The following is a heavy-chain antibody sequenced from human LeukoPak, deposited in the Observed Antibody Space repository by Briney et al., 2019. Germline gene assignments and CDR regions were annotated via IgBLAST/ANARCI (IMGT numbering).Heavy chain of an antibody. CDR1: GGSISSGGYY. CDR3: ARTRDYYGSGSYYKRRQTQQNYVMDV. CDR2: IYYSGST. J-gene: IGHJ6*04. V-gene: IGHV4-31*03. D-gene: IGHD3-10*01. Sequence: PSQTLSLTCTVSGGSISSGGYYWSWIRQPPGRGLEWIGYIYYSGSTYYNSSLKSRVIISVDTSKNQFSLMLSSVTAADTAVYYCARTRDYYGSGSYYKRRQTQQNYVMDVWGKGTTVTVSS.